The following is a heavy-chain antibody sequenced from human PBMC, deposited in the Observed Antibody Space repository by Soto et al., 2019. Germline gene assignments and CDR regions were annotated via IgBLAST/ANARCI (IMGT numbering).Heavy chain of an antibody. V-gene: IGHV3-48*02. CDR2: ISSSGTTT. CDR3: ARLITGTPPLDC. J-gene: IGHJ4*02. Sequence: GSLRLSCAASGFTFSGYSMSWVRQAPGKGLEWVSYISSSGTTTYYADSVKGRFTISRDNAKNSLYLQMNSLRDEDTAVYFCARLITGTPPLDCWGQGTLVTVSS. CDR1: GFTFSGYS. D-gene: IGHD1-7*01.